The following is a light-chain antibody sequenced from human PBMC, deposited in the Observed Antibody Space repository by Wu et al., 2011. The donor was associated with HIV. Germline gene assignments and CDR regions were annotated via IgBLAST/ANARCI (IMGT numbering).Light chain of an antibody. Sequence: DTLLTQSPGTLSLSPGERATLSCRASQSVTSNYLAWYQQKPGQSPRLLIYGTSNRATGFPDKFSGSGSGTNFTLTINRLDPEDFAVYYCQHYGSSPYTFGQGTKLEIK. CDR1: QSVTSNY. CDR3: QHYGSSPYT. V-gene: IGKV3-20*01. CDR2: GTS. J-gene: IGKJ2*01.